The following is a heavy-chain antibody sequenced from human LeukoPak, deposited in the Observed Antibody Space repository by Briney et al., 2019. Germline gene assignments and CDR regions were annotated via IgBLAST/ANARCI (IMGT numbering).Heavy chain of an antibody. J-gene: IGHJ5*02. Sequence: ASVKVSCKVSGGTFNNFALSWVRQAPGQGLEWMGRINPNSGGTNYAQKFQGRVTMTRDTSISTAYMELSRLRSDDTAVYYCARDGGDNWFDPWGQGTLVTVSS. CDR1: GGTFNNFA. V-gene: IGHV1-2*06. CDR2: INPNSGGT. D-gene: IGHD3-16*01. CDR3: ARDGGDNWFDP.